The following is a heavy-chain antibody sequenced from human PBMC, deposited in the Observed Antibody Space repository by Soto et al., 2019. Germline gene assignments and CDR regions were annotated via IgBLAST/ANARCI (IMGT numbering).Heavy chain of an antibody. V-gene: IGHV1-2*02. Sequence: ASVKVSCKASGYTFTGYYMHWVRQAPGQGLEWMGWINPNSGGTNYAQKFQGRVTMTRDTSISTAYMELSRLRSDDTAVYYCARDRRCIDQLKRYDPRGQRTLVTLSS. D-gene: IGHD1-1*01. CDR3: ARDRRCIDQLKRYDP. J-gene: IGHJ5*02. CDR1: GYTFTGYY. CDR2: INPNSGGT.